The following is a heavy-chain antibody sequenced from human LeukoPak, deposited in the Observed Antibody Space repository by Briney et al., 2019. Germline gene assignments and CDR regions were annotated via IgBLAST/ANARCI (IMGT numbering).Heavy chain of an antibody. CDR1: GYTFTSYA. CDR3: ARVSDYYGSGSYYIDY. D-gene: IGHD3-10*01. Sequence: GASVKVSCKASGYTFTSYAMNWVRQAPGQGLEWMGWVNTNTGNPTYAQGFTGRFVFSLDTSVSTAYLQISSLKAEDTAMYYCARVSDYYGSGSYYIDYWGQGTLVTVSS. V-gene: IGHV7-4-1*02. J-gene: IGHJ4*02. CDR2: VNTNTGNP.